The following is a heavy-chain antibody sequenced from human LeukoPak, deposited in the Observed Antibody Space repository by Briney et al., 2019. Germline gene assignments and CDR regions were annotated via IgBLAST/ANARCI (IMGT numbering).Heavy chain of an antibody. V-gene: IGHV4-30-4*08. CDR2: TYYNGST. CDR1: GGSISSGDYY. D-gene: IGHD3-10*01. Sequence: PSETLSLTCTVSGGSISSGDYYWSWIRQPPGKGLEWIGYTYYNGSTYYNPSLKSRVTISVDTSKNQFPLKLSSVTAADTAVYYCARTSLGGAWFDPWGQGTLVTVSS. CDR3: ARTSLGGAWFDP. J-gene: IGHJ5*02.